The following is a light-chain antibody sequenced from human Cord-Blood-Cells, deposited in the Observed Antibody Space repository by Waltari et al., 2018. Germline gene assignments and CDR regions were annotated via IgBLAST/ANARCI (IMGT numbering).Light chain of an antibody. J-gene: IGKJ1*01. CDR2: WAS. CDR3: QQYYSTPRT. V-gene: IGKV4-1*01. CDR1: QSVLSRSNNKNY. Sequence: DIVMTQPPDSLAVSLGERATIHCKTSQSVLSRSNNKNYLVWYQQKPGQPPKLLIYWASTRESGVPDRFSGSGSGTDFTLTISSLQAEDVAVYYCQQYYSTPRTFGQGTKVEIK.